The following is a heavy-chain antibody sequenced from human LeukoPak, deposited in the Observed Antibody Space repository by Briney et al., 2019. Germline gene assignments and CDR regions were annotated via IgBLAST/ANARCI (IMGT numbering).Heavy chain of an antibody. CDR2: MNPNSGNT. CDR1: GYTFTSYD. J-gene: IGHJ4*02. CDR3: ARDLVCTMNCKDS. Sequence: ASVKVSCKASGYTFTSYDINWVRQATGQGLEWMGWMNPNSGNTGYAQKFQGRVTITRNTSISTAYMELSSLTSEDTAVYFCARDLVCTMNCKDSWGQGTLVTVS. V-gene: IGHV1-8*03. D-gene: IGHD2-2*01.